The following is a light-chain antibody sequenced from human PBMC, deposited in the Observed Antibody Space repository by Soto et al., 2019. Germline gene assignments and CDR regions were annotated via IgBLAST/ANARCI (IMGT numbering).Light chain of an antibody. J-gene: IGLJ1*01. CDR2: EGT. CDR3: CSYVGRSTYV. Sequence: QSALAQPASVSGSPGQSITISCTGTSSDVGTYNLVSWYQQHPGKAPKLMVYEGTKRPSGVSNRFSGSKSGNTASLTISGLQDEEEADYYRCSYVGRSTYVFGTGTKVTV. CDR1: SSDVGTYNL. V-gene: IGLV2-23*01.